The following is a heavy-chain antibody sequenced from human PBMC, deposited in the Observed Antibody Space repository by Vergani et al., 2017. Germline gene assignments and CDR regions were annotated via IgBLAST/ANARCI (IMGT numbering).Heavy chain of an antibody. V-gene: IGHV1-18*01. Sequence: QVQLVQSGAEVKKPGASVKVSCKASGYTFTSYGISWVRQAPGQGLEWMGWISAYNGNTNYAQKLQGRVTMTTDTSTSTAYMELRSLRSDDTAVYYCAREGSGFEDYGSAYPKTDAFDIWGQGTMVTVSS. CDR1: GYTFTSYG. J-gene: IGHJ3*02. CDR2: ISAYNGNT. CDR3: AREGSGFEDYGSAYPKTDAFDI. D-gene: IGHD3-10*01.